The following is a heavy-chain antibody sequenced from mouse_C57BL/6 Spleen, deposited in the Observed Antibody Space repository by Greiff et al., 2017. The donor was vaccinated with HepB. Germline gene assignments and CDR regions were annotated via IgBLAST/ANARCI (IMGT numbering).Heavy chain of an antibody. V-gene: IGHV1-52*01. CDR3: AIITTVVAKGYYFDY. CDR2: IDPSDSET. CDR1: GYTFTSYW. Sequence: QVQLQQSGAELVRPGSSVKLSCKASGYTFTSYWMHWVKQRPIQGLEWIGNIDPSDSETHYNQKFKDKATLTVDKSSSTAYMQLSSLTSEDSAVYYCAIITTVVAKGYYFDYWGQGTTLTVSS. J-gene: IGHJ2*01. D-gene: IGHD1-1*01.